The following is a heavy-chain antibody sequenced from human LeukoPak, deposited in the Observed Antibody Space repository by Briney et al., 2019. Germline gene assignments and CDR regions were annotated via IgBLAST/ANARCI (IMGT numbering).Heavy chain of an antibody. CDR1: GGSISSSSYY. CDR2: IYYSGST. J-gene: IGHJ5*02. V-gene: IGHV4-39*01. Sequence: SETLSLTCTVSGGSISSSSYYWGWIRQPPGKGLEWIGSIYYSGSTYYNPSLKSRVTISVDTSKNQFSLKLSSVTAADTAVYYCATVVVVAATNWLDPWGQGTLVTVSS. CDR3: ATVVVVAATNWLDP. D-gene: IGHD2-15*01.